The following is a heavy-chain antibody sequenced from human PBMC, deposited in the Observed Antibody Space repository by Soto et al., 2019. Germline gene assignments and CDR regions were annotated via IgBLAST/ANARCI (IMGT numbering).Heavy chain of an antibody. CDR2: ISWDGGYK. CDR3: TKDELYCSSISCKVAFDY. V-gene: IGHV3-9*01. Sequence: EVQRVESGGGLVQPGRSLRLSCAASGFTFVDYAMHWVRQAPGQCLEWVSGISWDGGYKGYADSVKGRFTISRDNAKKSLYVEMNRLRVEDTALYYCTKDELYCSSISCKVAFDYRGQGTMVTVS. CDR1: GFTFVDYA. J-gene: IGHJ3*01. D-gene: IGHD2-2*01.